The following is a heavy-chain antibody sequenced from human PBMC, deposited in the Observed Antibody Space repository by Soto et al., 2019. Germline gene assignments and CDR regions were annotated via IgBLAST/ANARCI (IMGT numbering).Heavy chain of an antibody. J-gene: IGHJ5*02. CDR2: IYPSGTT. Sequence: PSETLSLTCAVSGGSINSSNWWTWVRQTPGQGLEWIGEIYPSGTTNYNPSLKTRVTISLDKSTNQFSLKLTSVTAADTSVYYCARGSFSSSSSWFDPWGRGTLVTVSS. CDR3: ARGSFSSSSSWFDP. V-gene: IGHV4-4*02. D-gene: IGHD6-6*01. CDR1: GGSINSSNW.